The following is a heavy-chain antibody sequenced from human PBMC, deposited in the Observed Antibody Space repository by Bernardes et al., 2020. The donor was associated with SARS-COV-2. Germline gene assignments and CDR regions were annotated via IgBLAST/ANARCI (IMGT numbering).Heavy chain of an antibody. CDR2: IYYSGST. CDR1: GGSINNYY. D-gene: IGHD1-26*01. J-gene: IGHJ6*02. CDR3: ARDILTGRYGMDV. V-gene: IGHV4-59*12. Sequence: SETLSLTCTVSGGSINNYYWTWIRQPPGQGLEWIGFIYYSGSTNYNPSLKSRVTISLDTSKNQFSLKLSSVTAADTAVYYCARDILTGRYGMDVWGQGTTVTVYS.